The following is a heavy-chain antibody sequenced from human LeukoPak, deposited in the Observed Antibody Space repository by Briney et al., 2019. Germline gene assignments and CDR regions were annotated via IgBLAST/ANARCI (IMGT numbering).Heavy chain of an antibody. V-gene: IGHV1-2*06. Sequence: ASVKVSCKASGYTFTGYYMHWVRQAPGQGLEWMGRINPNSGGTNYAQKFQGRVTMTRDTSISTAYMELSRLRSDDTAVYYCASSGMCSGGTCYDLYFNYWGQGTLVTVSS. J-gene: IGHJ4*02. CDR1: GYTFTGYY. CDR2: INPNSGGT. D-gene: IGHD2-15*01. CDR3: ASSGMCSGGTCYDLYFNY.